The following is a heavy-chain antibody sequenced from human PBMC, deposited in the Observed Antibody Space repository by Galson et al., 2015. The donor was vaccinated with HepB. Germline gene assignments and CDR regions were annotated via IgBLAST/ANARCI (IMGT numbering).Heavy chain of an antibody. D-gene: IGHD3-16*01. Sequence: SLRLSCAASGFTFSSYSMNWVRQAPGKGLEWVSYISSSSSTIYYADSVKGRFTISRDNAKNSLYLQMNSLRAEDTAVYYCARGPLLYYDYVWGSFYFDYWGQGTLVTVSS. CDR3: ARGPLLYYDYVWGSFYFDY. CDR1: GFTFSSYS. J-gene: IGHJ4*02. V-gene: IGHV3-48*01. CDR2: ISSSSSTI.